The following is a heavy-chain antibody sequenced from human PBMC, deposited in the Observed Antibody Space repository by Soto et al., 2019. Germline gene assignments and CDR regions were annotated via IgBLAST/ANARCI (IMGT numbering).Heavy chain of an antibody. J-gene: IGHJ4*02. Sequence: GGSLRLSCAASGFTFSDYYMSWIRQAPGKGLEWVSYISSSSSYTNYADSVKGRFTISRDNAKNSLYLQMNSLRAEDTAVYYCARINWNYVSYFDYWGQGTLVTVSS. V-gene: IGHV3-11*06. CDR3: ARINWNYVSYFDY. CDR2: ISSSSSYT. CDR1: GFTFSDYY. D-gene: IGHD1-7*01.